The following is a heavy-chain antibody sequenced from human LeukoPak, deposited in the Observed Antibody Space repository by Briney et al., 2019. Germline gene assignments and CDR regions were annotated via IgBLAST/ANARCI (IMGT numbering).Heavy chain of an antibody. CDR3: ARAYGDYVEGYYFDY. Sequence: ASVKVSCKTSGYTFTNYYMHWVRQAPGQGLEWLGLVNPSGGGTTYAQKFQGRVTMTRDMSTSTVYMELSSLRSDDTAVYYCARAYGDYVEGYYFDYWGQGTLVTVSS. V-gene: IGHV1-46*01. J-gene: IGHJ4*02. CDR1: GYTFTNYY. D-gene: IGHD4-17*01. CDR2: VNPSGGGT.